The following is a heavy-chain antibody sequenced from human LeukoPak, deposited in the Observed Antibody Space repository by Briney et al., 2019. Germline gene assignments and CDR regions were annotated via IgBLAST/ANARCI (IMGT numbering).Heavy chain of an antibody. Sequence: GGSLRLSGAASGFTFSSYAMSWVRQAPGKGLEWVSAISVSGGSTYYADSVKGRFTISRDNTKNTLYLQMNSLRAEDTAVYYCAKDGGYFDWLDAFDIWGQGTMVTVSS. J-gene: IGHJ3*02. CDR3: AKDGGYFDWLDAFDI. CDR1: GFTFSSYA. D-gene: IGHD3-9*01. CDR2: ISVSGGST. V-gene: IGHV3-23*01.